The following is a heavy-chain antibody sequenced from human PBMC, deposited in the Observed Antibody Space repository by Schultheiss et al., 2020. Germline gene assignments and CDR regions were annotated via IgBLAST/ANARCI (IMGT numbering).Heavy chain of an antibody. CDR1: GGSISSGGYS. D-gene: IGHD1-14*01. CDR3: ARTAYKAFDY. J-gene: IGHJ4*02. Sequence: TLSLTCAVSGGSISSGGYSWSWIRQPPGKGLEWIGYIYYSGSTYYNPSLKSRVTISVDTSKNQFSLKLSSVTAADTAVYYCARTAYKAFDYWGQGTLVTVSS. V-gene: IGHV4-30-4*07. CDR2: IYYSGST.